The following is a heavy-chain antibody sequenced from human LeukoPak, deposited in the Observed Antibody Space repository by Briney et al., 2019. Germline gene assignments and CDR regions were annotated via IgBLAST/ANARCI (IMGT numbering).Heavy chain of an antibody. CDR1: GYTFTGYY. D-gene: IGHD2-2*02. CDR3: AREAFVVVPAAIDESLWDY. V-gene: IGHV1-2*02. CDR2: INPNSGGT. Sequence: GASVKVSCKASGYTFTGYYMHWVRQAPGQGLEWMGWINPNSGGTNYAQKFQGRVTMTRDTSISTAYMELSRLRSDDTAVYYCAREAFVVVPAAIDESLWDYWGQGTLVTVSS. J-gene: IGHJ4*02.